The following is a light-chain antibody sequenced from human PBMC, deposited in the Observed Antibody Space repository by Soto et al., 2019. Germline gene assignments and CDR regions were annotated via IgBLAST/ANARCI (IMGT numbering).Light chain of an antibody. CDR1: QGINKW. Sequence: DIQMTQSPSSVSASVGDRVTITCRASQGINKWLAWYQQKPGTAPKLLIYSASSLQSGVPSRFSGSGSGTDFTLTISSLQPEDFATYYCQQYNSYSWTFGQGTKVEIK. V-gene: IGKV1D-16*01. J-gene: IGKJ1*01. CDR3: QQYNSYSWT. CDR2: SAS.